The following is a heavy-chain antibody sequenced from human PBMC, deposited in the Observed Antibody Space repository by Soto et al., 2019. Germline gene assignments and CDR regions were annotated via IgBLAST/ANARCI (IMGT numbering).Heavy chain of an antibody. D-gene: IGHD4-17*01. Sequence: SETLSLTCAVYGGSFSGYYWSWIRRPPGKGLEWIGEINHSGSTNYNPSLKSRVTILVDTSKNQFSLKLSSVTAADTAVYYCARGVTTVTTFDYWGQGNLVT. CDR2: INHSGST. CDR1: GGSFSGYY. V-gene: IGHV4-34*01. CDR3: ARGVTTVTTFDY. J-gene: IGHJ4*02.